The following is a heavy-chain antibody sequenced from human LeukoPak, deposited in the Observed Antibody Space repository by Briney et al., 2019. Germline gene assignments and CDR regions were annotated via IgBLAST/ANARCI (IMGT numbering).Heavy chain of an antibody. CDR1: GGSISSYY. Sequence: SETLSLTCTVSGGSISSYYWSWIRQPPGKGLEWIGYIYYSGSTNYNPSLKSRVTISVDTSKNQFSLKLSSVTAADTAVYYCARRGRQWLAQTQIPYYYYYVDVWGKGTTVTISS. CDR2: IYYSGST. V-gene: IGHV4-59*12. J-gene: IGHJ6*03. CDR3: ARRGRQWLAQTQIPYYYYYVDV. D-gene: IGHD6-19*01.